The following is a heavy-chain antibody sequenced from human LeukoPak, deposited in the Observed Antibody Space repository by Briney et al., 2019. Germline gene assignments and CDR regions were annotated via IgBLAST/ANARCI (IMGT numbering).Heavy chain of an antibody. CDR2: IYYSGST. V-gene: IGHV4-59*08. J-gene: IGHJ3*02. CDR3: ARSRSGWDAFDI. D-gene: IGHD6-19*01. Sequence: SETLSLTYTVSGGSISSYYWSWIRQPPGKGRERIGYIYYSGSTNYNPSLKSRVTISVDTSKNQFSLKLSSVTAADTAVYYCARSRSGWDAFDIWGQGTMVTVSS. CDR1: GGSISSYY.